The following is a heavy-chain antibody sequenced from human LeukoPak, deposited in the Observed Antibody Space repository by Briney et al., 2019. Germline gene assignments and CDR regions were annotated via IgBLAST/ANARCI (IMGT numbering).Heavy chain of an antibody. CDR1: GFTLSSYG. Sequence: GGSLRLSCAASGFTLSSYGMHWVRQAPGKGLEWVAVISYDGSNKYYADSVKGRFTISRDNSKNTLYLQMNSLRAEDTAVYYCAKDSSLGSSSWYGGYYGMDVWGQGTTVTVSS. V-gene: IGHV3-30*18. D-gene: IGHD6-13*01. CDR2: ISYDGSNK. CDR3: AKDSSLGSSSWYGGYYGMDV. J-gene: IGHJ6*02.